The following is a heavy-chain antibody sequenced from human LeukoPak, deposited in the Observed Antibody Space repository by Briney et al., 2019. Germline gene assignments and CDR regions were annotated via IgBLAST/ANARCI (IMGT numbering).Heavy chain of an antibody. Sequence: SETLSLTCSVSSGSITDQYYWGWIRPPPGKGLEWIASQYYGSHTCYTPSLESRATISLDASRNQFSLQLRSVTAADTAVYYCARHWGHNYYYGMGVWGQGTSVIVAS. V-gene: IGHV4-39*01. CDR3: ARHWGHNYYYGMGV. CDR2: QYYGSHT. D-gene: IGHD3-16*01. J-gene: IGHJ6*02. CDR1: SGSITDQYY.